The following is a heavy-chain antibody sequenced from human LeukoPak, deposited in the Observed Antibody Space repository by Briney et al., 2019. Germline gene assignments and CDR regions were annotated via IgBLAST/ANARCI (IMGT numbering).Heavy chain of an antibody. D-gene: IGHD3-9*01. CDR2: INYSGGS. J-gene: IGHJ4*02. CDR3: ARHGSISIFSNFDY. V-gene: IGHV4-39*01. Sequence: SETLSLTCTVSGGSMNSNSYYWGWIRQPPGKGLEWIGSINYSGGSYFNPSLESRVTISVDTSKNQFSLRMTSLTAADTAVYFCARHGSISIFSNFDYWGQGTLVTVSS. CDR1: GGSMNSNSYY.